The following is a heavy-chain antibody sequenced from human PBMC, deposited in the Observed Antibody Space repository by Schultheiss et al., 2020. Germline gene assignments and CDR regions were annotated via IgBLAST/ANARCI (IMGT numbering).Heavy chain of an antibody. Sequence: GGSLRLACAASGFTFSSYGMHWVRQAPGKGLEWVGRIKSKTDGGTTDYAAPVKGRFTISRDDSKSITYLQMKSLKTEDTAVYYCAKDSGSYPVHYFDYWGQGTLVTLSS. CDR2: IKSKTDGGTT. J-gene: IGHJ4*02. V-gene: IGHV3-15*01. D-gene: IGHD1-26*01. CDR1: GFTFSSYG. CDR3: AKDSGSYPVHYFDY.